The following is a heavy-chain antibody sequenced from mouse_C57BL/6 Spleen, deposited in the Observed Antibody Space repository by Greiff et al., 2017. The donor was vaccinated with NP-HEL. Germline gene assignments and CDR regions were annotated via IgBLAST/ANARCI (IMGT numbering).Heavy chain of an antibody. D-gene: IGHD1-2*01. CDR1: GYSITSGYG. V-gene: IGHV3-2*02. CDR2: IRYSGST. Sequence: DVKLQESGPGLVKPSQSLSLTCTVTGYSITSGYGWNWIRQFPGNKLEWMGYIRYSGSTNYKPSLKSRISITLDTSTNQFFLQLNSVTTEDTATYDCARTARIKYWGQGTTLTVSS. CDR3: ARTARIKY. J-gene: IGHJ2*01.